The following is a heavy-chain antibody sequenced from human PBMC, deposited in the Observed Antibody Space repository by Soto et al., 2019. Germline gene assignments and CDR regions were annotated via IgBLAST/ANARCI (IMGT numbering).Heavy chain of an antibody. V-gene: IGHV4-59*08. CDR1: GGSISSYY. J-gene: IGHJ6*02. CDR2: VHHSWGS. D-gene: IGHD3-10*01. Sequence: QVQLQESGPGLVKPSETLSLSSTVSGGSISSYYWSWFRQSPGKRMEWIGYVHHSWGSSYNPSLQSRVAISLDTSKSQFSLMVTSVTATDTAVYYCARQGFGPLHGLVDVWGQGTTVTVSS. CDR3: ARQGFGPLHGLVDV.